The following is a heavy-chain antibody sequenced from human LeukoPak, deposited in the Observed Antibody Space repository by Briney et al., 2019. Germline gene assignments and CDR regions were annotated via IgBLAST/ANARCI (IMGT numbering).Heavy chain of an antibody. D-gene: IGHD3-22*01. V-gene: IGHV3-48*01. CDR1: GFTFSSYS. J-gene: IGHJ4*02. CDR2: ISSSSTI. Sequence: PGGSLRLSCAASGFTFSSYSMNWVRQAPGKGLEWVSYISSSSTIYYADSVKGRFTIPRDNAKNSLYLQMNSLRAEDTAVYYCARDVDSSGYLDYWGQGTLVTVSS. CDR3: ARDVDSSGYLDY.